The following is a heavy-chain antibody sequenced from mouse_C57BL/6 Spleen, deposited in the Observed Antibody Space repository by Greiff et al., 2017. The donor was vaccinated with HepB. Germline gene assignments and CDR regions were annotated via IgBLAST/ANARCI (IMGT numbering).Heavy chain of an antibody. J-gene: IGHJ2*01. CDR1: GFPFSSYG. Sequence: VQLVESGGDLVKPGGSLKLSCAASGFPFSSYGLSWVRPTPDKRLEWVATISSGGRYTYYPDRLKGRFTISSEHAKNTLYLQMSSLKSKDTAMYYCARHPYYDYPFDYWGQGTTLTVSS. CDR2: ISSGGRYT. V-gene: IGHV5-6*01. CDR3: ARHPYYDYPFDY. D-gene: IGHD2-4*01.